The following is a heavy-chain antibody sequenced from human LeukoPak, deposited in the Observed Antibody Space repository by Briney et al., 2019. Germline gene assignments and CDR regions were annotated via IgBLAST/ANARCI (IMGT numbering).Heavy chain of an antibody. CDR1: GGSVSSGSYY. Sequence: SETLSLTCTVSGGSVSSGSYYCSWIRHPPGKGLEWIGYIYDSGSTNDNPALKSRVTISVDTSKNQYSLKLSSVTAADTAVYYCARLGNWFDPWGQGTLVTVSS. CDR3: ARLGNWFDP. D-gene: IGHD6-13*01. CDR2: IYDSGST. V-gene: IGHV4-61*01. J-gene: IGHJ5*02.